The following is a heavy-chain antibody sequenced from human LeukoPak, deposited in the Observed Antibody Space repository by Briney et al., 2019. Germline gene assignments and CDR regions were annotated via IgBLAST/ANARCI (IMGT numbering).Heavy chain of an antibody. V-gene: IGHV3-21*06. CDR2: ISSRSSYI. Sequence: KPGGSLRLSCAASAFTFSTYTMNWVRQAPGKGLEWVSSISSRSSYIYYADSLKGRFTISRDNAKNSLYLQMNSLRAEDTAVYYCARDDNSGHVSLWGQGTLVIVSS. CDR1: AFTFSTYT. CDR3: ARDDNSGHVSL. D-gene: IGHD3-22*01. J-gene: IGHJ4*02.